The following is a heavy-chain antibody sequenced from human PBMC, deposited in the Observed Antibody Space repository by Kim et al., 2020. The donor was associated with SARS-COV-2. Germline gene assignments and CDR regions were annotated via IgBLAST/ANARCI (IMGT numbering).Heavy chain of an antibody. Sequence: SETLSLTCTVSGGSISSSSYYWGWIRQPPGKGLEWIGSIYYSGSTYYNPSLKSRVTISVDTSKNQFSLKLSSVTAADTAVYYCARVGRGLVLFDYWGQGTLVTVSS. CDR2: IYYSGST. CDR3: ARVGRGLVLFDY. V-gene: IGHV4-39*01. J-gene: IGHJ4*02. CDR1: GGSISSSSYY. D-gene: IGHD1-26*01.